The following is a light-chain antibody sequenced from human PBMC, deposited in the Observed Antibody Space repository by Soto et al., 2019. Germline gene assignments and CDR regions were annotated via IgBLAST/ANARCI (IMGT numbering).Light chain of an antibody. J-gene: IGKJ2*01. CDR3: QQYDSLPQT. CDR2: DAS. CDR1: QDITNY. Sequence: DIQMTQSPSSRSASVGDRVTITCQASQDITNYLNWYQQKPGKAPKLLIYDASNLETGVPSRFSGSGSAIDFTLTISSLQPEDIATYYCQQYDSLPQTFGQGTKLEIK. V-gene: IGKV1-33*01.